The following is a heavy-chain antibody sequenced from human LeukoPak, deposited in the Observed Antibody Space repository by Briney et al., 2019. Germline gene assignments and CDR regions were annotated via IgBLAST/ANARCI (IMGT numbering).Heavy chain of an antibody. Sequence: SETLSLTCAVYGGSFSGYYWSWIRQPPGKGLEWIGEINHSGSTNYNPSLKSRVTISVDTSKNQFSLKLSSVTAADTAVYYCASDGSYSGLVYWGQGTLVTVSS. V-gene: IGHV4-34*01. D-gene: IGHD1-26*01. CDR1: GGSFSGYY. CDR3: ASDGSYSGLVY. CDR2: INHSGST. J-gene: IGHJ4*02.